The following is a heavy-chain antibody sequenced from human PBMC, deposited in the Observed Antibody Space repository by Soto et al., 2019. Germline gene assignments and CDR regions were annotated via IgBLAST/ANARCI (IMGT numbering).Heavy chain of an antibody. CDR2: IYYSGST. J-gene: IGHJ6*02. Sequence: SETMSLTCTVAGGSVSSRSCYWSWIRQPPGKGLEWIGYIYYSGSTNYNPSLKSRVTISVDTSKNQFSLKLSSVTAADTAVYYCARDVSRYYYYGMDVWGQGTTVTVSS. D-gene: IGHD6-25*01. V-gene: IGHV4-61*01. CDR1: GGSVSSRSCY. CDR3: ARDVSRYYYYGMDV.